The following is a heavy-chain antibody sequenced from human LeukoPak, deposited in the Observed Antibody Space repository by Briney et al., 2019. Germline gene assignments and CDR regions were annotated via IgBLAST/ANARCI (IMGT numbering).Heavy chain of an antibody. V-gene: IGHV3-21*04. CDR3: AKDASVFYGDYDY. CDR2: ISSSSSYI. Sequence: GGSLRLSCAASGFTFSTYSMNWVRQAPGKGLEWVSSISSSSSYIYYADSVKGRFTISRDNAKNSLYLQMNFLRAEDTAVYYCAKDASVFYGDYDYWGQGTLVTVSS. J-gene: IGHJ4*02. D-gene: IGHD4-17*01. CDR1: GFTFSTYS.